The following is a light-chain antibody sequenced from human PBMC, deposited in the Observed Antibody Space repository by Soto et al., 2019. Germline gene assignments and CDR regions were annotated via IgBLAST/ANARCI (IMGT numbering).Light chain of an antibody. CDR1: QSVSRT. Sequence: EIVMTRSPAPLPVSTWERATLSLRASQSVSRTLAWSQQKPGQAPRLLIYGASTRATGIPARFSGRGSGTEFTLTISSLQSEDFAVYYCQQYNNWPQTFGQGTKVDIK. CDR3: QQYNNWPQT. CDR2: GAS. J-gene: IGKJ1*01. V-gene: IGKV3-15*01.